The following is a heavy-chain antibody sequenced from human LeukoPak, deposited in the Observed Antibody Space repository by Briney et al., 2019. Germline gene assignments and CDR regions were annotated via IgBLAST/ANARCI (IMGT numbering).Heavy chain of an antibody. CDR1: GGTFSSYA. CDR2: IIPIFGTA. Sequence: SVKVSCKASGGTFSSYAISWVRQAPGQGLEWMGRIIPIFGTANYAQKFQGRVTITTDESTSTAYMELSSLRSEDTAVYYCAREPESPYCSSTSSYWAYMDVWGKGTTVTVSS. CDR3: AREPESPYCSSTSSYWAYMDV. D-gene: IGHD2-2*01. V-gene: IGHV1-69*05. J-gene: IGHJ6*03.